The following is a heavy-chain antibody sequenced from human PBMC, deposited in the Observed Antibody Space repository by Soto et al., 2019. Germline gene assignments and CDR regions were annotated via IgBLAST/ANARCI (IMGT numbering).Heavy chain of an antibody. CDR3: ARDEVVVVAPGAPFDP. D-gene: IGHD2-15*01. Sequence: QVQLVQSGAEVKKPGSSVKVSCKASGGTFSSYAISWVRQAPGQGLEWMGGISAYNGNTNYAQKLQGRVTMTTDTSTSTAYMELRSLRSDDTAVYYCARDEVVVVAPGAPFDPWGQGTLVTVSS. J-gene: IGHJ5*02. CDR2: ISAYNGNT. CDR1: GGTFSSYA. V-gene: IGHV1-18*01.